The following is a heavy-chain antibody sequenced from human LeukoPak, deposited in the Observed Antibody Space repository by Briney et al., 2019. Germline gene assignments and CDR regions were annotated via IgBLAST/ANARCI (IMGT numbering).Heavy chain of an antibody. CDR1: GYSFTGYL. Sequence: PGESLKISCKGSGYSFTGYLIGWVRQMPGKGLEWMGIVYTDDSDSTYSPSFQGQVTISADKSIRTAYLQWSSLQASDTAMYYCARRSSGRFFDYWGQGTLVTVSS. J-gene: IGHJ4*02. V-gene: IGHV5-51*01. CDR3: ARRSSGRFFDY. CDR2: VYTDDSDS. D-gene: IGHD2-15*01.